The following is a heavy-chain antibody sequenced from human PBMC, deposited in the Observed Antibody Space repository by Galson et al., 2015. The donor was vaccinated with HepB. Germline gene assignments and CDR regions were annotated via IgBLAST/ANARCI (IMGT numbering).Heavy chain of an antibody. D-gene: IGHD4-23*01. CDR3: AKDMNRLNSNSDYFDY. CDR1: GFTFDDYA. CDR2: ISWNSGSI. Sequence: SLRLSCAASGFTFDDYAMHWVRQVPGKGLEWVSGISWNSGSIGYADSVQGRFTISRDNAKNSLYLQMNSLRAEDTALYYCAKDMNRLNSNSDYFDYWGQGTLVTVSS. V-gene: IGHV3-9*01. J-gene: IGHJ4*02.